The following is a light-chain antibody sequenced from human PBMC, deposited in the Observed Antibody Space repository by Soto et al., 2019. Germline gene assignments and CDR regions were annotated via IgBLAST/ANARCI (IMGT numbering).Light chain of an antibody. CDR2: AAS. V-gene: IGKV1-39*01. J-gene: IGKJ1*01. CDR3: QQSYSTPTWT. Sequence: DIQMTQSPSSLSAXVGDRVSITCRTSQSISSYLNWYQHKPGKAPKLLIYAASSLEGGVPSRFSGSGSGTDFTLTISSLQHEDFATYYCQQSYSTPTWTFGQGTKVEIK. CDR1: QSISSY.